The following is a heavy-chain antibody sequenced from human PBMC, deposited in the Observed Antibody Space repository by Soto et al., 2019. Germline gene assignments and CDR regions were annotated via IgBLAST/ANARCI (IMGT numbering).Heavy chain of an antibody. Sequence: EVQLGDSGGDLFQRGGSLRLSCAASGFDVSNTDMSLVRQSHGKGLEWVSVIYSGGYKNYADSGKGRFIVSRDSPKNTLYRQMDSLRADDTAVYYCAREAIIVIAAPEYYFDYWCQVTLVTVSS. V-gene: IGHV3-66*01. J-gene: IGHJ4*02. D-gene: IGHD3-22*01. CDR1: GFDVSNTD. CDR2: IYSGGYK. CDR3: AREAIIVIAAPEYYFDY.